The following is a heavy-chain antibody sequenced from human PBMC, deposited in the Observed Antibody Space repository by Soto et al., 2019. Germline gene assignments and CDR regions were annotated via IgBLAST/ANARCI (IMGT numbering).Heavy chain of an antibody. V-gene: IGHV3-11*01. CDR2: ISSSDNII. CDR3: ARDLGYYDSSGYFDY. CDR1: GFTFSDYY. J-gene: IGHJ4*02. D-gene: IGHD3-22*01. Sequence: LRLSCAASGFTFSDYYMSWIRQAPGKGLEWVAYISSSDNIIYYADSVKGRFTISRDNAKNSLYLQMNSLRAEDTAVYYCARDLGYYDSSGYFDYWGQGTLVTVSS.